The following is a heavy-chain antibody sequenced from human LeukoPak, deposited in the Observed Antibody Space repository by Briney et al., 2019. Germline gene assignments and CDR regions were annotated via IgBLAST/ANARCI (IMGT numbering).Heavy chain of an antibody. CDR2: IYYSGST. CDR3: ARHYYDSSGPTYFDY. J-gene: IGHJ4*02. V-gene: IGHV4-39*01. D-gene: IGHD3-22*01. CDR1: GGSISSSSYY. Sequence: SETLSLTCTVSGGSISSSSYYWGWIRQPPGKGLERIGSIYYSGSTYYNPSLKSRGTISVATSENQFGMKLSSVTAAATDVYYCARHYYDSSGPTYFDYWGQGTLVTVSS.